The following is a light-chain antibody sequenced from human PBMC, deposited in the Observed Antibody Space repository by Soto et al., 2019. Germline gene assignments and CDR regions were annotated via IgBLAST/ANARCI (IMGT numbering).Light chain of an antibody. CDR2: DTS. V-gene: IGKV3-11*01. J-gene: IGKJ4*01. CDR1: QSVSKF. Sequence: EIVLTQSPATLSLSPGERATLSCGASQSVSKFLAWYQQKPDQAPRLLIYDTSNRATGIPARFSGSGSGTDFILTISSIEPEDSAVYYCQQRSNWPHTFGGGTKVEIK. CDR3: QQRSNWPHT.